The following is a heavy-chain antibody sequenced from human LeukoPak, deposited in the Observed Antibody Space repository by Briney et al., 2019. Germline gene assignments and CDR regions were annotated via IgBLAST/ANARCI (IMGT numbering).Heavy chain of an antibody. CDR2: PYYRSRWSS. Sequence: SQTLSLTCAISGDSFSSSDATWNWIRQSPSRGLEWLGRPYYRSRWSSDYAPSVRSRITNNSDTAKNQFSLQLNSVSPKDTAVYYCARASYRAFYIWGQGTMVTVSS. CDR1: GDSFSSSDAT. V-gene: IGHV6-1*01. J-gene: IGHJ3*02. D-gene: IGHD4-11*01. CDR3: ARASYRAFYI.